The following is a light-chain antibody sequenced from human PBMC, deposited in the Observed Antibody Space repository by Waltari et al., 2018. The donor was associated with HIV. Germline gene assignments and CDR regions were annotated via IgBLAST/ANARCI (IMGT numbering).Light chain of an antibody. V-gene: IGKV3-11*01. Sequence: EIVLTQSPATLSLSPGERATLSCRASQSVSSYLAWYQQKPGQAPRLLIYYDSNRATGIPARFSGSGSGTDFTLTISSLESEDFAVYYCQQRRNWPKTFGQGTKVEIK. CDR3: QQRRNWPKT. CDR1: QSVSSY. J-gene: IGKJ1*01. CDR2: YDS.